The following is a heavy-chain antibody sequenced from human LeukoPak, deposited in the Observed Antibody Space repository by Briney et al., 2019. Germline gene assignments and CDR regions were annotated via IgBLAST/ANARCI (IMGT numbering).Heavy chain of an antibody. Sequence: GGSLGLSCAASGFTFSSYAMSWVRQAPGKGLEWVSSISTSSSYIKHADSVKGRFTISRDNAKNSLYLQMNSLRAEDTAVYYCARVPGDYWGQGTLVTVSS. CDR2: ISTSSSYI. CDR1: GFTFSSYA. CDR3: ARVPGDY. V-gene: IGHV3-21*01. D-gene: IGHD3-10*01. J-gene: IGHJ4*02.